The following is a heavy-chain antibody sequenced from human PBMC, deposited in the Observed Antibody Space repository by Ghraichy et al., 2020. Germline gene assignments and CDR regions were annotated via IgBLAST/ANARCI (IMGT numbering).Heavy chain of an antibody. J-gene: IGHJ5*02. CDR1: GFIFSDSG. V-gene: IGHV3-73*01. D-gene: IGHD1-7*01. CDR2: IRDRANNYAT. Sequence: RGSLRLSCAASGFIFSDSGMHWVRQASGKGLEWIGRIRDRANNYATAYAASVQGRFTISRDDSKNTAYLQMNSLKTDDTAVYYCIRELLGSWGQGTLVTVSS. CDR3: IRELLGS.